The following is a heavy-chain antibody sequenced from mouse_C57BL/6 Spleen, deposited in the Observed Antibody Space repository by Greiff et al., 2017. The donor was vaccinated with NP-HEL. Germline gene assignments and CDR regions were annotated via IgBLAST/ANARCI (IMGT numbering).Heavy chain of an antibody. CDR2: IDPSDSET. J-gene: IGHJ3*01. Sequence: LQLQPPGAELVRPGSSVKLSCKASGYTFTSYWMHWVKQRPIQGLEWIGNIDPSDSETHYNQKFKDKATLTVDKSSSTAYMQLSSLTSEDSAVYYCASDYDYGFAYWGQGTLVTVSA. CDR1: GYTFTSYW. D-gene: IGHD2-4*01. V-gene: IGHV1-52*01. CDR3: ASDYDYGFAY.